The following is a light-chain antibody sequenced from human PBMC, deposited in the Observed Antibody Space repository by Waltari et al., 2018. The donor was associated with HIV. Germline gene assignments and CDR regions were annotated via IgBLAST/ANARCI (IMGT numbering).Light chain of an antibody. V-gene: IGLV2-11*01. Sequence: QSALTQPRSVSGSPGQSVTISCTGTSSDVGGYNYVSWYQQNPGKAPKFFIDEVSKLPSGVPDRFSGSKSGNTASLTISWLQAEDEADYYCCSYAGSYPVVFGGGTKLTVL. CDR3: CSYAGSYPVV. J-gene: IGLJ3*02. CDR1: SSDVGGYNY. CDR2: EVS.